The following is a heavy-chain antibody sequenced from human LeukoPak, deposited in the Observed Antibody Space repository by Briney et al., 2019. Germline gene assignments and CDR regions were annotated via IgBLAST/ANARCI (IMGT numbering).Heavy chain of an antibody. CDR3: ARGIQWELLPSDAFDI. D-gene: IGHD1-26*01. CDR1: GFTVSSNY. V-gene: IGHV3-66*01. Sequence: GGSLRLSCAASGFTVSSNYMSWVLQAPGKGLEWVSVIYSGSSTYYADSVKGRFTISRDNSKNTLYLQMNSLRAEDTAVYYCARGIQWELLPSDAFDIWGQGTMVTVSS. CDR2: IYSGSST. J-gene: IGHJ3*02.